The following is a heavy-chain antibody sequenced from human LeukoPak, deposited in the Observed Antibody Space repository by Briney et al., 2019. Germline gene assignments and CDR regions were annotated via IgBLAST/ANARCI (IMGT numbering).Heavy chain of an antibody. V-gene: IGHV3-53*01. CDR2: IYSGGST. Sequence: PGGSLRLSCAASGFTVSSNYTSWVRQAPGKGLEWVSVIYSGGSTYYADSVQGRFTISRDNSKSTLCLQMNSLRAEDTAVYYCAKQLGYCSDGSCYFPYWGQGTLVTVSS. CDR3: AKQLGYCSDGSCYFPY. CDR1: GFTVSSNY. D-gene: IGHD2-15*01. J-gene: IGHJ4*02.